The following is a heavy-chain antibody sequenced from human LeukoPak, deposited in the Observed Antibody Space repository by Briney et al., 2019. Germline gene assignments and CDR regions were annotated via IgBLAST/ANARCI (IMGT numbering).Heavy chain of an antibody. CDR3: ARGGRWLQSLDY. CDR1: GYSISSGYY. J-gene: IGHJ4*02. V-gene: IGHV4-38-2*02. D-gene: IGHD5-24*01. Sequence: SETLSLTCTVSGYSISSGYYWGWIRQPPGKGLEWIGSIYHSGSTYYNPSLKSRVTISVDTSKNQFSLKLSSVTAADTAVYYCARGGRWLQSLDYWGQGTLVTVSS. CDR2: IYHSGST.